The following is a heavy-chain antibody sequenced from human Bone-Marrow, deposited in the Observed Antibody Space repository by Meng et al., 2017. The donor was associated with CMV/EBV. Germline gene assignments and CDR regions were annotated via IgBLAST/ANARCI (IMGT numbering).Heavy chain of an antibody. V-gene: IGHV2-5*02. D-gene: IGHD3-10*01. Sequence: QLTLKESGPTLVKPXXXXTLXXLXSGFSLSTRGVGVGWIRQPPRKAPEWLALIYWDDDKRYNPSLKSRLIITKDTSKNQVVFTMTNMDPVDTATYFCVHTNHYYGLNYFHTWGQGTLVTVYS. CDR2: IYWDDDK. CDR3: VHTNHYYGLNYFHT. J-gene: IGHJ5*02. CDR1: GFSLSTRGVG.